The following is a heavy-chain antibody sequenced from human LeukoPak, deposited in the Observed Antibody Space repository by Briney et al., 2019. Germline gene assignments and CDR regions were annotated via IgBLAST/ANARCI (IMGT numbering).Heavy chain of an antibody. CDR1: GFTFSSYG. CDR3: ARDPQRGAGNRIHWFDP. Sequence: GGSLRLSCAASGFTFSSYGLNWVRKPPGKGLEWVSSIIISSSYIYYADSVKGRFTISRDNAKNSLYLQMNSLRAEDTAVYYCARDPQRGAGNRIHWFDPWGQGTLVTVSS. J-gene: IGHJ5*02. CDR2: IIISSSYI. D-gene: IGHD1-1*01. V-gene: IGHV3-21*01.